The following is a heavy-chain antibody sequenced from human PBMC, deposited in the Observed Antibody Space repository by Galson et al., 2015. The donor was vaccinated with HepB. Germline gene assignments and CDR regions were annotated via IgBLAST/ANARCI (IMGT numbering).Heavy chain of an antibody. Sequence: SLRLSCAASGFTFSSYTMNWVRQTPGKGLQWVSSISSSDGDIYYADSLKGRFTISRDNAKNSLYLQMNSLRAEDSAVYYCAREGLFSSRWYYFDSWGQGTLVTVSS. CDR1: GFTFSSYT. CDR2: ISSSDGDI. V-gene: IGHV3-21*01. D-gene: IGHD6-13*01. J-gene: IGHJ4*02. CDR3: AREGLFSSRWYYFDS.